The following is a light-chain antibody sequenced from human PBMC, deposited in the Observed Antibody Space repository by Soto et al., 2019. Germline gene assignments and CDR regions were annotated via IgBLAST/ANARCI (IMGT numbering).Light chain of an antibody. CDR1: QTISRNF. Sequence: EIVLTQSPGTLSLSPGERATLSCETSQTISRNFLAWYQQKPGQAPRLLFYGASNRAGGIPDRFSGSGSGTDFTLTISRLEPEDFAVYYCQQYGSSPRTFGQGTKVESK. CDR2: GAS. V-gene: IGKV3-20*01. CDR3: QQYGSSPRT. J-gene: IGKJ1*01.